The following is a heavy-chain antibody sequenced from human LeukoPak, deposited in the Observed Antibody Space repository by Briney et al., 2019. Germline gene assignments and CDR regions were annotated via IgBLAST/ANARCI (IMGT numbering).Heavy chain of an antibody. Sequence: ASVKVSCKASGYTFTSYDINWVRQATGQGLEWLGWMNPNSGNTGYAQKFQGRVTITRNTSIRTAYMELSSLRSEDTAVYYCARDRGTTGTPDDAFDIWGQGTMVTVSS. D-gene: IGHD1-1*01. V-gene: IGHV1-8*03. CDR3: ARDRGTTGTPDDAFDI. J-gene: IGHJ3*02. CDR1: GYTFTSYD. CDR2: MNPNSGNT.